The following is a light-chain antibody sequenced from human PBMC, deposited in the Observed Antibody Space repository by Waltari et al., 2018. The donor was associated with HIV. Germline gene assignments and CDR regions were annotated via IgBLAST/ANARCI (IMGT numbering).Light chain of an antibody. CDR2: WAS. Sequence: DIVMTQSPDSLAVSLGARATINCKSSQSVLYSSNNKNYLAWYQQKPGQPPKLLIYWASTRESGVPDRFIGRGSGTDFTLTISSLQTEDVAVYYCQQYYSTPFTFGPGTKVDIK. V-gene: IGKV4-1*01. CDR3: QQYYSTPFT. CDR1: QSVLYSSNNKNY. J-gene: IGKJ3*01.